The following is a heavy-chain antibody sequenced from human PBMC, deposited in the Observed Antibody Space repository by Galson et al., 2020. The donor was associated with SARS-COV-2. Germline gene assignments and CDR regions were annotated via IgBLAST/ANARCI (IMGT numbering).Heavy chain of an antibody. J-gene: IGHJ5*02. CDR2: ISYDGSNK. CDR1: GFTFSSYA. CDR3: ARGENSYGHSSWFDP. V-gene: IGHV3-30*04. Sequence: GESLKISCAASGFTFSSYAMHWVRQAPGKGLEWVAVISYDGSNKYYADSVKGRFTISRDNSKNTLYLQMNSLRAEDTAVYYCARGENSYGHSSWFDPWGQGTLVTVSS. D-gene: IGHD5-18*01.